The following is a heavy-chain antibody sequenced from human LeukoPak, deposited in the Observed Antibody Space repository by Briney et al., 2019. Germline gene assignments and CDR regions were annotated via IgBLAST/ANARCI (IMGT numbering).Heavy chain of an antibody. D-gene: IGHD2-2*01. CDR1: GESFSGYY. CDR3: ARGQLGYCSSTSCYGAKNWFDP. Sequence: PSETLSLTCAVYGESFSGYYWSWIRQPPGKGLEGIGEINHSGSTNYNPPLKSRVTISVDPSKNQFSLKLSSVTAPDTAVYYCARGQLGYCSSTSCYGAKNWFDPWGQGTLVTVSS. V-gene: IGHV4-34*01. CDR2: INHSGST. J-gene: IGHJ5*02.